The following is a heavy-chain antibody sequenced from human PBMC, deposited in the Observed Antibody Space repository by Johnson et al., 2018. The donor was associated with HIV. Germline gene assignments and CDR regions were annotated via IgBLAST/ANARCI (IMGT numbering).Heavy chain of an antibody. CDR2: ISSSGSTI. CDR3: ARRWELHSNAFDI. D-gene: IGHD1-26*01. CDR1: GFTFSDYY. Sequence: QVQLVESGGGLVKPGGSLRLSCAASGFTFSDYYMSWIRQAPGKGLEWVSYISSSGSTIYYAASVKGRFTISRDNAKNSLYLQMNNLRAEDTALYYCARRWELHSNAFDIWGQGTMVTVSS. J-gene: IGHJ3*02. V-gene: IGHV3-11*01.